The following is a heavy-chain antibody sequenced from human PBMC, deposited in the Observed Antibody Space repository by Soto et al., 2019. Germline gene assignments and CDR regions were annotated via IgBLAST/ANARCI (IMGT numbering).Heavy chain of an antibody. Sequence: SETRSLTCAVSGYSISSSNWWGWIRQPPGKGLEWIGYIYYSGTTYYNPSLKSRVTMSVDTSKNQFSLKLTSVTAADTAVYYCARDKITGLFDYWGQGTLVTVSS. D-gene: IGHD2-8*02. CDR2: IYYSGTT. CDR1: GYSISSSNW. V-gene: IGHV4-28*03. J-gene: IGHJ4*02. CDR3: ARDKITGLFDY.